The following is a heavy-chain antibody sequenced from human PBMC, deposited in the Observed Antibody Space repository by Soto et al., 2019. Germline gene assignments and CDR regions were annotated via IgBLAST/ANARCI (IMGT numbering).Heavy chain of an antibody. D-gene: IGHD4-17*01. J-gene: IGHJ4*02. V-gene: IGHV4-59*01. CDR2: IYYSGST. CDR1: GGSISSYY. Sequence: SETLSLTCTVSGGSISSYYWSWIRQPPGKGLEWIGYIYYSGSTNYNPSLKSRVTISVDTSKNQFSLKLSSVTAADTAVYYCARGFYGDYPDYWGQGTLVTVSS. CDR3: ARGFYGDYPDY.